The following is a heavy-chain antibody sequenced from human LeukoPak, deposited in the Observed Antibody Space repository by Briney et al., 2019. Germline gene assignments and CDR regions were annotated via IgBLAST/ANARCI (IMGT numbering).Heavy chain of an antibody. CDR3: AREEVD. CDR2: ISSSSGTM. J-gene: IGHJ4*02. V-gene: IGHV3-48*01. D-gene: IGHD1-26*01. CDR1: GFTFSNYN. Sequence: PGGSLRLSCAASGFTFSNYNMNWVRQAPGKGLEWISYISSSSGTMYYADSVKGRFTISRDNAKNSLCLQMDSPRAEDTAVYYCAREEVDWGQGTLVTVSS.